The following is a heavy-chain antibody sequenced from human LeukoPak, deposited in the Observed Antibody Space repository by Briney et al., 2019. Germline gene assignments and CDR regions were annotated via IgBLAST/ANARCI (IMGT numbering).Heavy chain of an antibody. CDR1: GFTFDDYA. D-gene: IGHD5-18*01. V-gene: IGHV3-9*01. CDR3: AKDSYSYGFKWFDP. Sequence: PGGSLRLSCAASGFTFDDYAMHWVRQAPGKGLEWVSGISWNSGSIGYADSAKGRFTISRDNAKNSLYLQMSSLRAEDTALYYCAKDSYSYGFKWFDPWGQGTLVTVSS. J-gene: IGHJ5*02. CDR2: ISWNSGSI.